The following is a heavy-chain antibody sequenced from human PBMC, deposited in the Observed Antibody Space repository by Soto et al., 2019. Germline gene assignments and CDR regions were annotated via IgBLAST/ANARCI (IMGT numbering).Heavy chain of an antibody. V-gene: IGHV3-9*01. CDR2: INWNSGSI. J-gene: IGHJ1*01. Sequence: GGSLRLSCAASGFTFDDYAMHWVRQVPGRGLEWVSGINWNSGSIGYGDSVKGRFAISRDNAKNSLHLQMNSLSAEDTAFYYCVKDESINWYSGHFRHWGQGTLVTVSS. CDR3: VKDESINWYSGHFRH. CDR1: GFTFDDYA. D-gene: IGHD6-13*01.